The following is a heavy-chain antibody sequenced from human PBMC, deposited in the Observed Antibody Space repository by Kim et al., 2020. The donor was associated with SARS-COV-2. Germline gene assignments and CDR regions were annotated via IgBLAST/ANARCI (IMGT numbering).Heavy chain of an antibody. CDR2: INNDGSNT. CDR1: GFTFSSYW. CDR3: AIVGATSPFDY. J-gene: IGHJ4*02. Sequence: GGSLRLSCAASGFTFSSYWMHWVRQAPGKGLVWVSLINNDGSNTSYADSVKGRFTISRDNSKNTLYLQMNSLRAEDTAVYYCAIVGATSPFDYWGQGTLVTVSS. D-gene: IGHD1-26*01. V-gene: IGHV3-74*01.